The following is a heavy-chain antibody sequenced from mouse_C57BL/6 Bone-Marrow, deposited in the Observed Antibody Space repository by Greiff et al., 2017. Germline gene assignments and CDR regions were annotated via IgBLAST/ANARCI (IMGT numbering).Heavy chain of an antibody. J-gene: IGHJ4*01. CDR1: GFTFSDYY. CDR3: ARQRSTMVTTRAMDY. Sequence: EVQVVESGGGLVQPGGSLKLSCAASGFTFSDYYMYWVRQTPEKRLEWVAYISNGGGSTYYPDTVKGRFTISRDNAKNTLYLQMSRLKSEDTAMYYCARQRSTMVTTRAMDYWGQGTSVTVSS. D-gene: IGHD2-2*01. CDR2: ISNGGGST. V-gene: IGHV5-12*01.